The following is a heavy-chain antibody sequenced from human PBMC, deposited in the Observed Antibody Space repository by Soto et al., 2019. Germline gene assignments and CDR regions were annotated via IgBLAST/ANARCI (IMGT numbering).Heavy chain of an antibody. J-gene: IGHJ6*02. D-gene: IGHD2-21*02. Sequence: SGPTLVNPTQTLTLTCTFSGFSLSTSGMCVSWIRQPPGKALEWLARIDWDDDKYYSTSLKTRLTISKDTSKNQVVLTMTNMDPVDTATYYCARNPAPLAYCGGDCSIARYYYYGMDVWGQGTTVTVSS. CDR2: IDWDDDK. V-gene: IGHV2-70*11. CDR1: GFSLSTSGMC. CDR3: ARNPAPLAYCGGDCSIARYYYYGMDV.